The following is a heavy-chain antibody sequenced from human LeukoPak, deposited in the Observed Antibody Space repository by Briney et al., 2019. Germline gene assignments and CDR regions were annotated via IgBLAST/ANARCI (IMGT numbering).Heavy chain of an antibody. CDR3: ARLNYSNYVYYYYYYMDV. V-gene: IGHV3-11*01. Sequence: GGSLRLSCAASGFTFSDYYMSWIRQAPGKGLEWVSYISSSGSTIYYADSVKGRFTISRDNAKNSLYLQMNSLRAEDTAEYCCARLNYSNYVYYYYYYMDVWGKGTTVTVSS. CDR1: GFTFSDYY. CDR2: ISSSGSTI. D-gene: IGHD4-11*01. J-gene: IGHJ6*03.